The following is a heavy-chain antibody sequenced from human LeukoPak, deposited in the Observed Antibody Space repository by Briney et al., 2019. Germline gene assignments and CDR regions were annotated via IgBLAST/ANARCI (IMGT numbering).Heavy chain of an antibody. Sequence: ASVKLSCKAAGGTFSNYAISWVRQAPGQGLEWMGGIIPIFGTANYAQKFQGRVTITADESTNTAYMELSSLRFEDTAMYYCVGYFGSGSYHIFVWGQGTLVTVSS. CDR1: GGTFSNYA. CDR3: VGYFGSGSYHIFV. CDR2: IIPIFGTA. V-gene: IGHV1-69*13. J-gene: IGHJ4*02. D-gene: IGHD3-10*01.